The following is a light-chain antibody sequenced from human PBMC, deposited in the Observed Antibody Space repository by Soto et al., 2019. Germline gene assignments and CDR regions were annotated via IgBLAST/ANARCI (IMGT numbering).Light chain of an antibody. CDR1: QSVSSNY. CDR2: GAS. V-gene: IGKV3-20*01. J-gene: IGKJ2*01. Sequence: EIVLTQSPGTLSLSPGERATLSCRASQSVSSNYLAWYQQKPGQAPRLLIYGASSRATGIPDRFSGSGSRTDFTLTISRLEPEEFAVYYWQHYGRSAYTFGQGTTLEIK. CDR3: QHYGRSAYT.